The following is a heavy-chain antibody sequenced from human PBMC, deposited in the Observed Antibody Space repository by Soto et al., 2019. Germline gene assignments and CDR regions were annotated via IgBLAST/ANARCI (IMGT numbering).Heavy chain of an antibody. CDR3: ASARSGWYYFDY. D-gene: IGHD6-19*01. CDR1: GFSISSGGYY. V-gene: IGHV4-31*03. J-gene: IGHJ4*02. CDR2: IYYSGST. Sequence: SETLSLTCTVSGFSISSGGYYWSWIRQHPGKGLEWIGYIYYSGSTYYNPSLKSRVTISVDTSKNQFSLKLSSVTAADTAVYYCASARSGWYYFDYWGQGTLVTVSS.